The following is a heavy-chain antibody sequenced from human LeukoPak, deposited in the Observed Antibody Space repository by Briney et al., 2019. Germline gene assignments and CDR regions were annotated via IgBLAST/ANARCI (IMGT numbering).Heavy chain of an antibody. D-gene: IGHD6-13*01. V-gene: IGHV3-11*01. CDR1: GFTFSDYY. CDR3: ARAAADTIGYFQH. Sequence: GGSLRLSCEASGFTFSDYYMSWIRQAPGKGLEWISYISSSGSTIYYADSVKGRFTISRDNAKNSLYLQMNSLRAEDTAVYYCARAAADTIGYFQHWGQGTLVTVSS. CDR2: ISSSGSTI. J-gene: IGHJ1*01.